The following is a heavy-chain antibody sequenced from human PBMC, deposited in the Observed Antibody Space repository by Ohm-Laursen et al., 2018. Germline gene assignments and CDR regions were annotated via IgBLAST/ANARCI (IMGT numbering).Heavy chain of an antibody. D-gene: IGHD1-26*01. CDR1: GFIFNSYT. CDR3: ARDAVNSGSLRS. Sequence: SLRLSCAASGFIFNSYTMNWVRQAPGKGLEWVSSISSSSSYIYYADSVKGRFTISRDNAKNSLYLQMNSLRAEDTAVYYCARDAVNSGSLRSWGQGTLVTVSS. V-gene: IGHV3-21*01. CDR2: ISSSSSYI. J-gene: IGHJ5*02.